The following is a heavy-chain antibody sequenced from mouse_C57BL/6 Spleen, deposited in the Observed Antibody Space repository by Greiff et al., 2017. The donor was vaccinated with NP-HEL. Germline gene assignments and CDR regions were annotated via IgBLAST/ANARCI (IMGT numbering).Heavy chain of an antibody. CDR1: GYTFTSYW. Sequence: QVQLQQPGAELVRPGTSVKLSCKASGYTFTSYWMHWVKQRPGQGLEWIGVIDPSDSYTNYNQKFKGKATLTVDTSSSTAYMQLSSLTSEDSAVYYCARGYSKGKDYYAMDYWGQGTSVTVSS. D-gene: IGHD2-5*01. J-gene: IGHJ4*01. V-gene: IGHV1-59*01. CDR2: IDPSDSYT. CDR3: ARGYSKGKDYYAMDY.